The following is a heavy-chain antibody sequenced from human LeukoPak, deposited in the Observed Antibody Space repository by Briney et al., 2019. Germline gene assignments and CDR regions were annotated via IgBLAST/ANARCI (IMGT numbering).Heavy chain of an antibody. CDR3: ASTPLKQWLSPVDY. D-gene: IGHD6-19*01. Sequence: GGSLRLSCAASGFTFSSYSMNWVRQAPGKGLEWVSSISSSSSYICYADSVKGRFTISRDNAKNSLYLQMNSLRAEDTAVYYCASTPLKQWLSPVDYWGQGTLVTVSS. CDR1: GFTFSSYS. V-gene: IGHV3-21*01. CDR2: ISSSSSYI. J-gene: IGHJ4*02.